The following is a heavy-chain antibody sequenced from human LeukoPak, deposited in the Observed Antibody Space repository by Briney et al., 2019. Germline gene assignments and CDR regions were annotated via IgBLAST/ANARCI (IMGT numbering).Heavy chain of an antibody. V-gene: IGHV4-39*07. CDR2: IYSRGST. J-gene: IGHJ6*03. D-gene: IGHD3-16*02. CDR3: ARALGITFGGVIVPYYYYYMDV. Sequence: SETLSLTCIVSGGSISSSNYYWGWIRQSPGKGLEWIGSIYSRGSTYYNPSLKSRVIVSSDMSKNQFSLMLNSVTAADTAVYYCARALGITFGGVIVPYYYYYMDVWGKGTTVTVSS. CDR1: GGSISSSNYY.